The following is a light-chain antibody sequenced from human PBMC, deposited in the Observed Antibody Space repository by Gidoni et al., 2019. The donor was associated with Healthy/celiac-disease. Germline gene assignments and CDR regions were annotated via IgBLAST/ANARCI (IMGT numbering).Light chain of an antibody. CDR3: QQRSNWPSEGT. CDR1: QSLSSY. Sequence: EIVFTQSPATLSLSPGERATLSCRASQSLSSYLAWYQQKPGPAPRLLIYDASNRATGIPARFSGSGSGTDFTLTISSLEPEDFAVYYCQQRSNWPSEGTFGQGTRLEIK. V-gene: IGKV3-11*01. CDR2: DAS. J-gene: IGKJ5*01.